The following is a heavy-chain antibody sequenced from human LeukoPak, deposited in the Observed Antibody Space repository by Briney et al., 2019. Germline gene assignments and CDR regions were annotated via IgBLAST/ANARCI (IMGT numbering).Heavy chain of an antibody. CDR2: MNPNSGNT. D-gene: IGHD1-26*01. Sequence: ASVKVSCKASGYTFTSYDINWVRQAPGQGLEWMGWMNPNSGNTGYAQKFQGRVTITRNTSISTAYMELSSLRSEDTAVYYCARVVGATNWYFDLWGRGTLVTVSS. CDR1: GYTFTSYD. V-gene: IGHV1-8*03. J-gene: IGHJ2*01. CDR3: ARVVGATNWYFDL.